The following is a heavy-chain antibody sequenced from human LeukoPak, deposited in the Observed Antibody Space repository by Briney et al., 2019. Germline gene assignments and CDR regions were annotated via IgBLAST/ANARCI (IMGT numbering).Heavy chain of an antibody. V-gene: IGHV3-48*01. Sequence: PGGSLRLSCAASGFTFSTYSMTWVRQAPGKGLEWVSYISSRSTVIYYADSLRGRFTISRDNAKNSLYLQVNGLRVEDTALYFCAREAVAGRGFDYWGQGALVTVSS. J-gene: IGHJ4*02. CDR2: ISSRSTVI. D-gene: IGHD6-19*01. CDR3: AREAVAGRGFDY. CDR1: GFTFSTYS.